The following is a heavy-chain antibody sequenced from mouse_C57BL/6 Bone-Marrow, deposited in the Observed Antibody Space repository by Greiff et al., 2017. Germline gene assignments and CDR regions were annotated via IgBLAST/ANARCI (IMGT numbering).Heavy chain of an antibody. J-gene: IGHJ3*01. Sequence: QVQLKQPGAELVMPGASVKLSCKASGYTFTSYWMHWVKQRPGQGLEWIGEIDPSDSYTNYNQKFKGKSTLTVDKSSSTAYMQLSSLTSEDSAVYYCARSVTAQATSLAYWGQGTLVTVSA. CDR1: GYTFTSYW. CDR2: IDPSDSYT. V-gene: IGHV1-69*01. CDR3: ARSVTAQATSLAY. D-gene: IGHD3-2*02.